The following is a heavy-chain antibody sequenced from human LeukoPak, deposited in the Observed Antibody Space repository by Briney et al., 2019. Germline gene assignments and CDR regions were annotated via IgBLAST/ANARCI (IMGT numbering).Heavy chain of an antibody. Sequence: GGSLRLSCAASGFTSSDHYMDWVRQAPGKGLEWVGRTRNKGNSYTTEYAASVKGRFTLSRDDSKNSLYLQMNSLKPEDTAVYYCARSLGSLAGTGAFDIWGQGTMVTVSS. J-gene: IGHJ3*02. CDR2: TRNKGNSYTT. CDR3: ARSLGSLAGTGAFDI. D-gene: IGHD1-1*01. CDR1: GFTSSDHY. V-gene: IGHV3-72*01.